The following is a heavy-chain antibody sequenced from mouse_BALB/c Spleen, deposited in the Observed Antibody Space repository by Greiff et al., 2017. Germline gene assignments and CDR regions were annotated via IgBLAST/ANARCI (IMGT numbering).Heavy chain of an antibody. Sequence: DVMLVESGGGLVQPGGSLKLSCAASGFDFSRYWMSWVRQAPGKGLEWIGEINPDSSTINYTPSLKDKFIISRDNAKNTLYLQMSKVRSEDTALYYCARGRRYGSTYWYFDVWGAGTTVTVSS. D-gene: IGHD1-1*01. V-gene: IGHV4-1*02. CDR2: INPDSSTI. CDR1: GFDFSRYW. CDR3: ARGRRYGSTYWYFDV. J-gene: IGHJ1*01.